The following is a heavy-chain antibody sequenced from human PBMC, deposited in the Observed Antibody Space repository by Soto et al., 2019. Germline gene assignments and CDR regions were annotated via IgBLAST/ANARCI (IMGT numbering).Heavy chain of an antibody. V-gene: IGHV3-30*03. CDR3: ARVCSGGSCYSPNWFDS. CDR1: GFTFSSYG. J-gene: IGHJ5*01. D-gene: IGHD2-15*01. Sequence: GGSLRLSCAASGFTFSSYGMHWVRQAPGKGLEWVAVISYDGSNKYYADSVKGRFTISRDNSKNTLYLQMNSLRAEDTAVYYCARVCSGGSCYSPNWFDSWGQGTLVTVSS. CDR2: ISYDGSNK.